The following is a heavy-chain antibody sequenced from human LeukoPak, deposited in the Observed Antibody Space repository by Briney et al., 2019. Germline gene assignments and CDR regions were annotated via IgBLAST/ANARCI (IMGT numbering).Heavy chain of an antibody. CDR3: ASLSMITFGGVIVRDY. J-gene: IGHJ4*02. V-gene: IGHV3-66*01. CDR2: IYSGGST. D-gene: IGHD3-16*02. Sequence: GGSLRLSCAASGFTVSSNYMSWVRQAPGKGLEWVSVIYSGGSTYYADSVKGRFTISRDNSKNTLYLQMNSLRAEDTAVYYCASLSMITFGGVIVRDYWGQGTLVTVSS. CDR1: GFTVSSNY.